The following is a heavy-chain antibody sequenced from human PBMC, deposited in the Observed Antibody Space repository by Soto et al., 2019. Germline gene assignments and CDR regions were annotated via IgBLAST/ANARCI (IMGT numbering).Heavy chain of an antibody. CDR1: GFTFSSYS. V-gene: IGHV3-48*02. Sequence: PGGSLRLSCAASGFTFSSYSMNWVRQAPGKGLEWVSYISSSSSTIYYADSVKGRFTISRDNAKNSLYLQMNSLRDEDTAVYYCASRGTYYYDSSGYYYFDYWGQGTLVTVSS. J-gene: IGHJ4*02. CDR2: ISSSSSTI. D-gene: IGHD3-22*01. CDR3: ASRGTYYYDSSGYYYFDY.